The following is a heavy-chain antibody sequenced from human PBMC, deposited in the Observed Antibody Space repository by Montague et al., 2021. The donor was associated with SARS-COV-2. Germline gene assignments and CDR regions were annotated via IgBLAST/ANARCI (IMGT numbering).Heavy chain of an antibody. CDR2: VYHSGYT. CDR3: ARRGDTGAGYFDY. Sequence: SKTLSLTCSVSGFSISSGFYWAWIRQSPGKGPERIGTVYHSGYTXYNPSLRGRVTVSIDTSKNQFSLTVTSVTTADTAVYFCARRGDTGAGYFDYWGQGTLVTGSS. V-gene: IGHV4-38-2*01. D-gene: IGHD5-12*01. J-gene: IGHJ4*02. CDR1: GFSISSGFY.